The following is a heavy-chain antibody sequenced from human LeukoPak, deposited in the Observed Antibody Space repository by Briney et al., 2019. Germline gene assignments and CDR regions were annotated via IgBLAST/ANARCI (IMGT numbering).Heavy chain of an antibody. Sequence: PGGSLRLSFSASGFTFSNYSVNWVRPAPGKGLEWVSGFSASGASTYYADSVKGRFTISRDNSKKTLYLQMNSLRAEDTAVYYCTNGGIWFGELLYAFDIWGQGTMVTVSS. CDR3: TNGGIWFGELLYAFDI. J-gene: IGHJ3*02. D-gene: IGHD3-10*01. CDR2: FSASGAST. CDR1: GFTFSNYS. V-gene: IGHV3-23*01.